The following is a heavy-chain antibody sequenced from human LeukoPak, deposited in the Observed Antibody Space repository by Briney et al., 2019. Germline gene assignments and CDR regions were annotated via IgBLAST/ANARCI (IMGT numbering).Heavy chain of an antibody. CDR2: ISAYNGNT. J-gene: IGHJ5*02. CDR1: GYTFTSYG. Sequence: ASVKVSCKASGYTFTSYGISWVRQALGQGLEWMGWISAYNGNTNYGQKFQGRVTMTTDTSTSTAYMELRSLRSDDTAVYYCARGEYYYGSGSENWFDPWGQGTLVTVSS. CDR3: ARGEYYYGSGSENWFDP. V-gene: IGHV1-18*04. D-gene: IGHD3-10*01.